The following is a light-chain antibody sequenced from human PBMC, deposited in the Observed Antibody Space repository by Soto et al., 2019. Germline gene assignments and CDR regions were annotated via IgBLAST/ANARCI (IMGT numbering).Light chain of an antibody. Sequence: QSALTQPASVSGSPGQSITISCTGTSSDVGGYNYVSCYQQHPDKAPKLMIYEVTNRPSGVSFRFSGSKSGNTASLTISGLQPEDEADYYCSSYTSTSTLYVFGTGTKLTVL. V-gene: IGLV2-14*01. CDR1: SSDVGGYNY. CDR2: EVT. J-gene: IGLJ1*01. CDR3: SSYTSTSTLYV.